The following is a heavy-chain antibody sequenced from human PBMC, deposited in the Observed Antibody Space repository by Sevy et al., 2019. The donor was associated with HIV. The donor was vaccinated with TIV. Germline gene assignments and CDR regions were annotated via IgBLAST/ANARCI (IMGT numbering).Heavy chain of an antibody. V-gene: IGHV4-59*08. CDR2: IYYNGHI. J-gene: IGHJ4*02. CDR1: GGSITSLY. Sequence: ETVSLTCTVSGGSITSLYWNWIRQPPGKGLACIANIYYNGHINYNPSLKSRVTLSLDTSKNQFSLRLSSVTAADTAMYYCAGENAWGRGYSWGQGTLVTVSS. D-gene: IGHD1-26*01. CDR3: AGENAWGRGYS.